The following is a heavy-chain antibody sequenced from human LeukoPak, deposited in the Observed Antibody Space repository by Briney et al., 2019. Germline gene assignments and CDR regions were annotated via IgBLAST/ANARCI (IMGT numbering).Heavy chain of an antibody. CDR3: TKTSPGVPLEL. CDR1: GLSFTGYY. CDR2: ISHTGRT. J-gene: IGHJ4*02. D-gene: IGHD7-27*01. Sequence: SETLSLTCAVSGLSFTGYYWSWIRQPPGKGPEWIGEISHTGRTSYNPSHKSRASISLDTSKKQFSLKLSFLTAADMAVYYCTKTSPGVPLELWGQGALVTVSS. V-gene: IGHV4-34*01.